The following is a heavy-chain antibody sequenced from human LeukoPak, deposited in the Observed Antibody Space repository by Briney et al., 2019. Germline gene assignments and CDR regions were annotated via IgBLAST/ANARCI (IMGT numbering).Heavy chain of an antibody. V-gene: IGHV4-59*08. J-gene: IGHJ5*02. D-gene: IGHD3-10*01. Sequence: SETLSLTCTFSVDSISTYCWSWIRQPPGKELEWIGYVYYSGSTNYNPSLKSRVTMSIDTSKNQFFLELSSVTAADTAVYYCVRHTWFGTRHWFDPWGQGILVTVSS. CDR3: VRHTWFGTRHWFDP. CDR2: VYYSGST. CDR1: VDSISTYC.